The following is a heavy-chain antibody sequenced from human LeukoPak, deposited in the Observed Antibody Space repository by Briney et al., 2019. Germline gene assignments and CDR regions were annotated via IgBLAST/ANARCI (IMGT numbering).Heavy chain of an antibody. J-gene: IGHJ5*02. Sequence: PSETLSLTCTVSGGSISEYYWSWIRQPAGKGLEWIGRFYTSGSTNYNPSLKSRVTISVDKSENQFSLKLSSVTAADTAVYYCARTHYFGSGSLNNWFDPWGQGTLVTVSS. D-gene: IGHD3-10*01. CDR3: ARTHYFGSGSLNNWFDP. V-gene: IGHV4-4*07. CDR2: FYTSGST. CDR1: GGSISEYY.